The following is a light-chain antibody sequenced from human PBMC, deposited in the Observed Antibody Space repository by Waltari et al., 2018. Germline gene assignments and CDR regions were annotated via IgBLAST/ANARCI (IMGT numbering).Light chain of an antibody. CDR3: CSYAGSSTVV. J-gene: IGLJ2*01. V-gene: IGLV2-23*02. CDR1: RSDVGGYNL. CDR2: EVS. Sequence: QSALTPPASVSGPPGQSIPISCTGTRSDVGGYNLVSWYQQHPGKAPKLMIYEVSQRPSGVSNRFSGSKSGNTASLTISGLQAEDEADYYCCSYAGSSTVVFGGGTKLTVL.